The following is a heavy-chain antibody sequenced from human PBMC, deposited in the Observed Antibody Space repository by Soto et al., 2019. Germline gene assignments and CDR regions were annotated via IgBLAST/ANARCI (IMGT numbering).Heavy chain of an antibody. CDR1: GGSISRYY. Sequence: SETLSLTCTVSGGSISRYYWSWIRQPPGKGLEWIGYIYYSGSPNYNPSLKSRVTISVDTSKNQFSLKLSSVTAADTAVYYCARHGVYYYYYGMDFWGQGTTVTVSS. D-gene: IGHD3-16*01. CDR3: ARHGVYYYYYGMDF. J-gene: IGHJ6*02. V-gene: IGHV4-59*01. CDR2: IYYSGSP.